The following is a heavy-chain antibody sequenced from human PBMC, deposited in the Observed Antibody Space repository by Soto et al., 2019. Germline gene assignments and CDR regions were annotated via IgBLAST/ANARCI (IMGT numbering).Heavy chain of an antibody. CDR3: GVVTTGLLDY. Sequence: QVHLVESGGGVVQPGRSLRLSCAASGFSVSSSGMHWVRQAPGKGLEWVAVIWYDGNKKYYGDSVRGRFTISRDNSKNTLYLEMNSLRAEDTAVYYCGVVTTGLLDYWGQGTLVTVSS. CDR1: GFSVSSSG. V-gene: IGHV3-33*03. D-gene: IGHD3-22*01. J-gene: IGHJ4*02. CDR2: IWYDGNKK.